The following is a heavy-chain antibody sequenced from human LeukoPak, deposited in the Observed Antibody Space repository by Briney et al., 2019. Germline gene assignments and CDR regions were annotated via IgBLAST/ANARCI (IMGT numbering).Heavy chain of an antibody. Sequence: SETLSLTCTVSGGSISSSSYYWGWIRQPPGKGLEWIGSIYYSGSTYYNPSLKSRVTISVDTSKNQFSLKLNSVTAADTAVYYCARDLSRSGSYYNWGQGTLVTVSS. V-gene: IGHV4-39*07. D-gene: IGHD3-10*01. CDR1: GGSISSSSYY. CDR3: ARDLSRSGSYYN. CDR2: IYYSGST. J-gene: IGHJ4*02.